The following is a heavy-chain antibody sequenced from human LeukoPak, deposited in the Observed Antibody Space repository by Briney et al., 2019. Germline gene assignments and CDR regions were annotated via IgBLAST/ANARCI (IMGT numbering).Heavy chain of an antibody. CDR2: INPSGSDT. V-gene: IGHV1-18*01. J-gene: IGHJ5*02. CDR1: GYSFTSYG. Sequence: GASVKVSCRASGYSFTSYGISWARQAPGQGLEWMGLINPSGSDTVYAQKFQGRLTMTRDMSTSTDYMELSSLRFDDTAVYYCARDNSVGDTAWWFDPWGQGTLVTVSS. D-gene: IGHD1-26*01. CDR3: ARDNSVGDTAWWFDP.